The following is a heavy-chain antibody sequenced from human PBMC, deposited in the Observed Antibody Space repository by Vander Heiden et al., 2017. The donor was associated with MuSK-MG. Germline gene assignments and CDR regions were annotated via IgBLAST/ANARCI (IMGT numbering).Heavy chain of an antibody. Sequence: EVQLVESGGGLIQPGGSLRLSCAASGFTVSSNYMSWVRQAPGKGLDWVSVIYSGGSTYYADSVKGRFTISRDNSKNTLYLQMNSLRAEDTAVYYCSWIQLWVTAHDDAFDIWGQGTMVTVSS. CDR3: SWIQLWVTAHDDAFDI. V-gene: IGHV3-53*01. D-gene: IGHD5-18*01. J-gene: IGHJ3*02. CDR2: IYSGGST. CDR1: GFTVSSNY.